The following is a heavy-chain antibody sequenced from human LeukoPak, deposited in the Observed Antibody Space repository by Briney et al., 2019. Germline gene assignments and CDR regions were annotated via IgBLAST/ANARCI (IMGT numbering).Heavy chain of an antibody. V-gene: IGHV1-69*04. J-gene: IGHJ4*02. Sequence: ASVKVTCKASGGTFSSYAISWVRQAPGQGLEWMGRIIPILGIANYAQKLQGRVTITADKSTSTAYMELSSLRSEDTAVYYCASGANTVTNHDYWGQGTLVTVSS. CDR1: GGTFSSYA. CDR2: IIPILGIA. CDR3: ASGANTVTNHDY. D-gene: IGHD4-17*01.